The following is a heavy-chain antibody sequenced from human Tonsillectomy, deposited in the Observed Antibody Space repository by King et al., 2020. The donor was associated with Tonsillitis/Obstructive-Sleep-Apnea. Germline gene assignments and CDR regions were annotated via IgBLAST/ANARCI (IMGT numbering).Heavy chain of an antibody. V-gene: IGHV1-46*01. CDR3: VRGIQVILRVFDY. CDR2: INPRTGDT. J-gene: IGHJ4*02. Sequence: VQLVESGAEVRKPGASVRVSCKASGFSLTNYYIHWVRQAPGQGLEWVGLINPRTGDTNHARTFYGRLTMTRDTSTSTVSMSLSSLTSNDTAVYYCVRGIQVILRVFDYWGQGTLVTVSS. D-gene: IGHD2/OR15-2a*01. CDR1: GFSLTNYY.